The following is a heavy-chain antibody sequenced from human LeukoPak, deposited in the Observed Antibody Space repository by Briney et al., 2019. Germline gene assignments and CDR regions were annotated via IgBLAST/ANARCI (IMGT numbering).Heavy chain of an antibody. CDR3: ARGYDIDV. Sequence: PSETLSLTCAVYGESFSGYYWSWIRQPPGKALEWIGYIYYTGTTKYNPSLKSRATISLDTSKNQFSLKLTSVTAADTALFFCARGYDIDVWGQGTTVTVSS. J-gene: IGHJ6*02. V-gene: IGHV4-34*11. CDR2: IYYTGTT. CDR1: GESFSGYY.